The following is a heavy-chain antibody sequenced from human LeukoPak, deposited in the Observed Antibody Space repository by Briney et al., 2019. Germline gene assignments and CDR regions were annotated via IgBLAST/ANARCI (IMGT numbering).Heavy chain of an antibody. CDR3: TKNDVGDYGT. D-gene: IGHD4-17*01. Sequence: SETLSLTCSVSGASISRSTYYWGWIRQPPGKGLEWIGSVFHTGTAYYNPSLRSRVTISVDTSKNQFSLKLSFVTAADTAVYYRTKNDVGDYGTWGQGTLVIVSS. J-gene: IGHJ5*02. CDR1: GASISRSTYY. V-gene: IGHV4-39*01. CDR2: VFHTGTA.